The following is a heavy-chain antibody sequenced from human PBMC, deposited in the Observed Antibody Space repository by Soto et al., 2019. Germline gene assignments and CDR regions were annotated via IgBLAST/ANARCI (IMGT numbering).Heavy chain of an antibody. D-gene: IGHD2-15*01. Sequence: WASVKVSCKASGYTFTSYGISWVRQAPGQGLEWMGWISAYNGNTNYAQKLQGRVTMTTDTSTSTAYMELRSLRSDDTAVYYCARDSRDIVVVVAAILYYYYGMDVWGQGTTVTVSS. V-gene: IGHV1-18*01. CDR1: GYTFTSYG. CDR2: ISAYNGNT. CDR3: ARDSRDIVVVVAAILYYYYGMDV. J-gene: IGHJ6*02.